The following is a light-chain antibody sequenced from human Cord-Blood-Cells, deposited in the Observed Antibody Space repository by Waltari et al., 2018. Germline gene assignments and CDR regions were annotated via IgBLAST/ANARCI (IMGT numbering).Light chain of an antibody. V-gene: IGLV2-11*01. CDR1: SSDVGGYNY. Sequence: QSALTQPRSVSGSPGQSVTISCTGTSSDVGGYNYVSWYQQHPGKAPKLMIYDVSKRPSGVPDRFSGSKSGDTASLTISGLQAEEEADYYCCSCAGSYTWVFGGGTKLTVL. CDR2: DVS. J-gene: IGLJ3*02. CDR3: CSCAGSYTWV.